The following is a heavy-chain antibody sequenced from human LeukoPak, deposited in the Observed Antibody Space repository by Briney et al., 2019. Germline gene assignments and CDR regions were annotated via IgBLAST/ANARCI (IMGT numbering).Heavy chain of an antibody. Sequence: GASVKVSCKASGYTFTSYDINWVRQATGQGLEWMGWMNPNSGNTGYAQKFQGRVTITRNTSISTAYMELSSLRSEDTAVYYCARELYTYYYGSGPFDPWGQGTLVTVSS. CDR1: GYTFTSYD. D-gene: IGHD3-10*01. J-gene: IGHJ5*02. V-gene: IGHV1-8*03. CDR3: ARELYTYYYGSGPFDP. CDR2: MNPNSGNT.